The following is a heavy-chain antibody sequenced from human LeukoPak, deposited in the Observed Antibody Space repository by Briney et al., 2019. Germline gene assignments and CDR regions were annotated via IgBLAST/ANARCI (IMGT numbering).Heavy chain of an antibody. V-gene: IGHV1-2*02. D-gene: IGHD3-22*01. J-gene: IGHJ4*02. Sequence: GASVKVSCKVSGYTLTELSMHWVRQAPGQGLEWMGWINPNSGGTNYAQKFQGRVTMTRDTSISTAYIELSRLRSDDTAVYYCAIYRYYYDSSGYYYDSYFDYWGQGTLVTVSS. CDR3: AIYRYYYDSSGYYYDSYFDY. CDR2: INPNSGGT. CDR1: GYTLTELS.